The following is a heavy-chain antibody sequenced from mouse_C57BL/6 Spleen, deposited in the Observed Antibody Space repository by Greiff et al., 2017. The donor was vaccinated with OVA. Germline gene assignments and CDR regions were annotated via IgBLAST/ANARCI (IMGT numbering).Heavy chain of an antibody. J-gene: IGHJ1*03. Sequence: VKLQESGPGLVAPSQSLSITCTVSGFSLTSYGVSWVRQPPGKGLEWLGVIWGDGSTNYHSALISRLSISKDNSKSQVFLKLNSLQTDETATYYCATYYDFVRYWCFEVWGTETTVTVSS. CDR1: GFSLTSYG. CDR2: IWGDGST. V-gene: IGHV2-3*01. D-gene: IGHD2-4*01. CDR3: ATYYDFVRYWCFEV.